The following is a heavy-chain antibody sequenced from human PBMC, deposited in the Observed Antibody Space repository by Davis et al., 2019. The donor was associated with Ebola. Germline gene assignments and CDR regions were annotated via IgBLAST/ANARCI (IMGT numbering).Heavy chain of an antibody. V-gene: IGHV3-30*02. CDR3: ARDSDDYSFDY. D-gene: IGHD4-11*01. Sequence: GGSLRLSCAASGFTFNIFDMHWVRQAPGRGLEWVAFVRSHGNDDHYADSVKGRFTISRDNSKNTLYLQMNSLRPEDTAVYYCARDSDDYSFDYWGQGTLVTVSS. CDR2: VRSHGNDD. CDR1: GFTFNIFD. J-gene: IGHJ4*02.